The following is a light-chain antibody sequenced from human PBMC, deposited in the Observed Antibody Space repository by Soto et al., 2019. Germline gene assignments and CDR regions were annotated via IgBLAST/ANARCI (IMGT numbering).Light chain of an antibody. CDR3: QQYYSAPDT. Sequence: EIVLTQSPGTLSLSPGERATLSCRASQSVRNNNVAWFQQKPGQAPRLLIYGASSRVTGIPDRFSGSGSGTDFTLTISRLEPEDFAVYFCQQYYSAPDTFGQGTKLEIK. CDR2: GAS. V-gene: IGKV3-20*01. J-gene: IGKJ2*01. CDR1: QSVRNNN.